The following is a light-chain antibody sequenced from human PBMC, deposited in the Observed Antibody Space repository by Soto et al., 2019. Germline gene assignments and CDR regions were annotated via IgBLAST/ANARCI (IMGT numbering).Light chain of an antibody. CDR3: QQRSNWPIT. CDR1: QSVSSY. Sequence: EIVLTQSPATLSLSPVERATLSCRASQSVSSYLAWYQQKPGQAPRLLIYDASNRATGIPARFSGSGSGTDFTLTIDTLEPEDFAVYYCQQRSNWPITFGQGTRLEIK. CDR2: DAS. J-gene: IGKJ5*01. V-gene: IGKV3-11*01.